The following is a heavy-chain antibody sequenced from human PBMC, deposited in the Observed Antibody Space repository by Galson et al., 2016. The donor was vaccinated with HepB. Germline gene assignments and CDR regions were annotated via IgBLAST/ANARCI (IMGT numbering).Heavy chain of an antibody. CDR2: INDTPDRT. J-gene: IGHJ5*01. CDR3: AIDSVGGPKSNFPDS. D-gene: IGHD4-23*01. Sequence: SLRLSCAASGFTFSFSNYAMTWVRQAPGKGLEWVSAINDTPDRTYYADSVKGRFTIYRDNSKSTVFMQMSSLRAEDTAVYYCAIDSVGGPKSNFPDSWGQGTLVTVSS. CDR1: GFTFSFSNYA. V-gene: IGHV3-23*01.